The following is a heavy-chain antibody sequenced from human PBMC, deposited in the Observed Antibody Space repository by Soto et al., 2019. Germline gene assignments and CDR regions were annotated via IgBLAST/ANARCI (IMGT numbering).Heavy chain of an antibody. Sequence: GGSLRLSGVASGFTFSTYAMSWVRQAPGKWLEWVSALTPSGGETFYADSVKGRFTNSRDNSMNALYLQMISLRIEDTGVYACAHPRGYGGLAAYDIWGQGXMVTV. V-gene: IGHV3-23*01. D-gene: IGHD4-17*01. J-gene: IGHJ3*02. CDR3: AHPRGYGGLAAYDI. CDR2: LTPSGGET. CDR1: GFTFSTYA.